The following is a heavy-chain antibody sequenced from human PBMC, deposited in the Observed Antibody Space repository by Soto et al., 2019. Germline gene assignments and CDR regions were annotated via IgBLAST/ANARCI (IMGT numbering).Heavy chain of an antibody. D-gene: IGHD1-20*01. V-gene: IGHV1-24*01. CDR1: GYTLTDLS. J-gene: IGHJ5*02. Sequence: QVQLVQSGAEVKKPGASVNVSCKVSGYTLTDLSMHWVRQAPGRGLEWMGGFDPEDGETIYAQKFQGRVTMTEDTSTDIAYMELRSLRSEDSALYYCATGRYESWGQGTLVTVSS. CDR2: FDPEDGET. CDR3: ATGRYES.